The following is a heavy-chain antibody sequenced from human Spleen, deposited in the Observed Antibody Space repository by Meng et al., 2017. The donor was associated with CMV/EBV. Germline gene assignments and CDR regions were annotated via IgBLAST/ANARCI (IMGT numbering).Heavy chain of an antibody. Sequence: GESLKISCAASGFNFANYAMTWVRQAPGKGLEWVSTITPSGVRTHYAASVKGRFSISRDISKDTLFLDMNSLRGEDTAVYYCARGQGSGYYDWGQGTLVTVSS. J-gene: IGHJ4*02. CDR2: ITPSGVRT. D-gene: IGHD3-22*01. CDR3: ARGQGSGYYD. CDR1: GFNFANYA. V-gene: IGHV3-23*01.